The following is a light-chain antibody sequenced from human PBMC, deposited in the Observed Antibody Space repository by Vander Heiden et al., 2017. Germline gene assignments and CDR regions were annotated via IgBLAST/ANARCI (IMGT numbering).Light chain of an antibody. J-gene: IGKJ4*01. CDR1: QSVNSNF. CDR2: GAS. CDR3: QQDGSSPLT. V-gene: IGKV3-20*01. Sequence: EIVLTQSPGTLSLSPGERATLSCRASQSVNSNFLAWYRQKPGQAPRLLISGASNRATGIPDRFSGSGSGTDFTLTISRLEPEDFAVYFCQQDGSSPLTFGGGTEVERK.